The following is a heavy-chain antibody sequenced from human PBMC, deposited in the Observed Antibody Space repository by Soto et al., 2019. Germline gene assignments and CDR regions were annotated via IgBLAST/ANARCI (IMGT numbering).Heavy chain of an antibody. J-gene: IGHJ4*02. V-gene: IGHV4-59*12. CDR2: IFYSGST. CDR3: ARDKITGLFDY. D-gene: IGHD2-8*02. Sequence: SETLSLTCTVSGGSISNYYWSWIRQPPGTGLEWIGHIFYSGSTNYNPALKSRVTISVDTSKNQFSLKLTSVTAADTAVYYCARDKITGLFDYWGQGTLVTVSS. CDR1: GGSISNYY.